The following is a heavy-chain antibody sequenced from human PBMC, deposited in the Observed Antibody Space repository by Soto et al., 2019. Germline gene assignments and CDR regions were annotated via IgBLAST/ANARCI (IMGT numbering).Heavy chain of an antibody. Sequence: LRLSCSSCGFAFNRFGMHFVRQAPGKGLEWLAVVRFDGVNKNYAYSVKGRFTVSRDNSKSMVYLQMNSLRPDDKAIYYCEKLPNCGGDCSFEYWGQGTVVSVSS. CDR3: EKLPNCGGDCSFEY. CDR2: VRFDGVNK. D-gene: IGHD2-21*02. CDR1: GFAFNRFG. J-gene: IGHJ4*02. V-gene: IGHV3-30*02.